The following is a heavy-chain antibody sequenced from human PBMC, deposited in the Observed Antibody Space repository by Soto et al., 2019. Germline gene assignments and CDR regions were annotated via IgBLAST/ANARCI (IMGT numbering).Heavy chain of an antibody. D-gene: IGHD1-26*01. Sequence: PGGSLRLSCAASGFTFSSYAMHLVRQAPGKGLEWVAVISYDGSNKYYADSVKGRFTISRDNSKNTLYLQMNSLRAEDTAVYYCARAPVGATGDYYYYYGMDVWGQGTTVTVSS. CDR2: ISYDGSNK. V-gene: IGHV3-30-3*01. J-gene: IGHJ6*02. CDR1: GFTFSSYA. CDR3: ARAPVGATGDYYYYYGMDV.